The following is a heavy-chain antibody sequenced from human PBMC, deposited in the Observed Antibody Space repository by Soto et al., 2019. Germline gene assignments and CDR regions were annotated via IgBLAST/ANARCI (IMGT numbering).Heavy chain of an antibody. D-gene: IGHD4-17*01. CDR3: ARGGVYGTDHYYRGMDV. Sequence: GGSLRLSCAASGFTLRAYGMSWVRQTPEKGLEWVSSITLFEGRTSYTDSVKGRFTISKDQPKCTVSLQLNRLRGADTAIYYCARGGVYGTDHYYRGMDVWGQGRTVTVSS. CDR1: GFTLRAYG. J-gene: IGHJ6*02. V-gene: IGHV3-23*01. CDR2: ITLFEGRT.